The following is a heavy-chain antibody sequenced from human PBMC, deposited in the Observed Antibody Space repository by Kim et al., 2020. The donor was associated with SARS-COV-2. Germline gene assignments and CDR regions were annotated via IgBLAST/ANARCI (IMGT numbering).Heavy chain of an antibody. J-gene: IGHJ4*02. CDR1: GYTLTELS. CDR2: FDPEDGET. D-gene: IGHD2-2*01. V-gene: IGHV1-24*01. Sequence: ASVKVSCKVSGYTLTELSMHWVRQAPGKGLEWMGGFDPEDGETIYAQKFQGRVTMTEDTSTDTAYMELSSLRSEDTAVYYCATDRRLVGPGVVVPSGYFDYWGQGTLVTVSS. CDR3: ATDRRLVGPGVVVPSGYFDY.